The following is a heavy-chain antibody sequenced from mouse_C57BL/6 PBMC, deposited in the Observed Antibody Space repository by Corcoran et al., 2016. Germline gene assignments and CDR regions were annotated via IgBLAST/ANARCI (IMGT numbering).Heavy chain of an antibody. D-gene: IGHD1-1*01. Sequence: EVQLQQSGPELVKPGASVKISCKAYGYTFTDYYMNWVKQSHGKSLEWIGDINPNNGGTSYNQKFKGKATLTVDKSSSTAYMELRSLTSEDSSVYYCARSSSSPFDYCGQGTTLTVSS. CDR2: INPNNGGT. CDR3: ARSSSSPFDY. J-gene: IGHJ2*01. CDR1: GYTFTDYY. V-gene: IGHV1-26*01.